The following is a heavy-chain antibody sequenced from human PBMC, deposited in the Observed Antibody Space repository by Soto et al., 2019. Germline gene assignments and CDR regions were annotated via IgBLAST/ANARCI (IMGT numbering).Heavy chain of an antibody. CDR3: AKDLEYSSSSHYYYYGMDV. CDR2: IRGSGGST. Sequence: GGSLRLSCAASGFTFSSYAMSWVRQAPGKGLEWASAIRGSGGSTYYADSVKGRFTISRDNSKNTLYLQMNSLRAEDTAVYYCAKDLEYSSSSHYYYYGMDVWGQGTTVTVSS. V-gene: IGHV3-23*01. CDR1: GFTFSSYA. D-gene: IGHD6-6*01. J-gene: IGHJ6*02.